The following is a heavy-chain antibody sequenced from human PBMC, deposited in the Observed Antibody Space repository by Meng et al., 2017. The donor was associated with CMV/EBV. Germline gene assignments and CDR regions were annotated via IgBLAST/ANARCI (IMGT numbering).Heavy chain of an antibody. D-gene: IGHD3-16*01. V-gene: IGHV3-21*01. J-gene: IGHJ4*02. CDR1: GFHFSSYS. CDR3: ARGHGGDY. Sequence: EVQLVGSXXXXXRPXGCLRLSCAASGFHFSSYSMNWVRQAPGKGLEWVSSISSSSSYIYYADSVKGRFTISRDNAKNSLYLQMNSLRAEDTAVYYCARGHGGDYWGQGTLVTVSS. CDR2: ISSSSSYI.